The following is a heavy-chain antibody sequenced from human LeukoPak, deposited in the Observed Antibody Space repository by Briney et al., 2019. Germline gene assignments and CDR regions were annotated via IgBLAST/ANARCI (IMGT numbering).Heavy chain of an antibody. CDR2: INQDGSEK. V-gene: IGHV3-7*03. D-gene: IGHD6-19*01. CDR3: ARRSGIAVAGAFDY. Sequence: GGSLRLSCAASGFTFSRYWMSWVRQAPGKGLEWVANINQDGSEKYYVDSVKGRFTISRDNSKNTLYLQMNSLRAEDTAVYYCARRSGIAVAGAFDYWGQGTLVTVSS. J-gene: IGHJ4*02. CDR1: GFTFSRYW.